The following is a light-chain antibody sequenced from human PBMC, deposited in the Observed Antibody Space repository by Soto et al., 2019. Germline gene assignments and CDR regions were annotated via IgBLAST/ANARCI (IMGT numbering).Light chain of an antibody. Sequence: QSALTQPPSASGSPGQSVTISCTGTSSDVGGNKFVSWYQQHPGKAPRLIIYEVSNRPSGVSNRFSGSKSGNTASLTISGLQAEDEADYYCNSYTSSRTLVFGGGTKLTVL. CDR1: SSDVGGNKF. CDR2: EVS. CDR3: NSYTSSRTLV. V-gene: IGLV2-14*01. J-gene: IGLJ3*02.